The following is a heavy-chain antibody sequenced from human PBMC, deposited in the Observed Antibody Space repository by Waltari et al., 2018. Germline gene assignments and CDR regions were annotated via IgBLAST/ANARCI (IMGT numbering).Heavy chain of an antibody. Sequence: QVQLQESGPGLVKPSQTLSLTCTVSGGSISSGSYYWSWIRQPAGKGLEWIGRIYTSGSTNYNPSLKSRVTISVDTSKNQFSLKLSSVTAADTAVYYCASAATSITIFGVDYWGQGTLVTVSS. J-gene: IGHJ4*02. D-gene: IGHD3-3*01. CDR2: IYTSGST. CDR3: ASAATSITIFGVDY. V-gene: IGHV4-61*02. CDR1: GGSISSGSYY.